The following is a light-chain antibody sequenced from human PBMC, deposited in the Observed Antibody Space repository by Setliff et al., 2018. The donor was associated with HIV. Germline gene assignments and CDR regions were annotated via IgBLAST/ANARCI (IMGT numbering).Light chain of an antibody. CDR1: SSDVGGYRL. CDR3: CSYAGSYTFV. CDR2: EVN. J-gene: IGLJ1*01. V-gene: IGLV2-23*02. Sequence: QSALTQPASVSGSPGQSITISCTGTSSDVGGYRLVSWYQQHPGKAPKLIISEVNKRPSGVSNRFSGSKSGTSASLTISGLQAEDEADYYCCSYAGSYTFVFGKGTKVTVL.